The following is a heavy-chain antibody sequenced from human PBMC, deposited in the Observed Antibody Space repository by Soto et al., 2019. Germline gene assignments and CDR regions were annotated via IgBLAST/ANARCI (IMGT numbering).Heavy chain of an antibody. D-gene: IGHD2-15*01. CDR2: INHSGST. CDR1: GGSFSGYY. Sequence: SETLSLTCAVYGGSFSGYYWSWIRQPPGKGLEWIGEINHSGSTNYNPSLKSRVTISVDTSKNQFSLKLSSVTAADTAVYYCAQIRPMQEYCSGGSCYSDWFDPWGQGTLVTVS. J-gene: IGHJ5*02. CDR3: AQIRPMQEYCSGGSCYSDWFDP. V-gene: IGHV4-34*01.